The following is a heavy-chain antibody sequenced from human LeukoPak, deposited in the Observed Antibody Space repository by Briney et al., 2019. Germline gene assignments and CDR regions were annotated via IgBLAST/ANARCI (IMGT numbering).Heavy chain of an antibody. V-gene: IGHV3-23*01. CDR3: AIDPNWGTHS. Sequence: PGGSLRLSCAASGFTFRNYAMTWVRQAPGRGLEWVSAISGSGGGTYYADSVKGRFTISRDNSKNALYLQMNSLRVEDTAVYYCAIDPNWGTHSWGQGVLVTVSS. CDR2: ISGSGGGT. D-gene: IGHD7-27*01. J-gene: IGHJ4*02. CDR1: GFTFRNYA.